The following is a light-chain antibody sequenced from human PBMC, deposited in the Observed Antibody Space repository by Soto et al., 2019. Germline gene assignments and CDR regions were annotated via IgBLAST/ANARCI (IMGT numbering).Light chain of an antibody. Sequence: QLVLTQSPSASASLGASVMLTCTLSSGHSSYAIAWHQQQPEKGPRYLMKLNSDGSHSKGDGIPDRFSGSSSGAERYLTISSLQSEDEADYYCQTWGTGIRVFGTGTKVTVL. V-gene: IGLV4-69*01. CDR3: QTWGTGIRV. CDR1: SGHSSYA. J-gene: IGLJ1*01. CDR2: LNSDGSH.